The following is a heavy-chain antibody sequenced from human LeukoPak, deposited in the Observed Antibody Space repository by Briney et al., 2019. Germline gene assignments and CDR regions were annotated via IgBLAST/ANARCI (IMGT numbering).Heavy chain of an antibody. CDR1: GFIFKDFA. Sequence: AGGSLRLSCVASGFIFKDFAMTWVRQAPGKGLEWVSAISGHGGATQYAESVRGRFSISRNNSKKTLFLQMDNLRAEDTGIYFCAKDPRWELLLGDYLEHWGQGTLVTVSS. V-gene: IGHV3-23*01. D-gene: IGHD2-15*01. J-gene: IGHJ1*01. CDR3: AKDPRWELLLGDYLEH. CDR2: ISGHGGAT.